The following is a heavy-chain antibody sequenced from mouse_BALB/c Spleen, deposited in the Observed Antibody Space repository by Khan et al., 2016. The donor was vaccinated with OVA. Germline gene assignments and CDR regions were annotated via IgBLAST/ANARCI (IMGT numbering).Heavy chain of an antibody. D-gene: IGHD1-1*01. V-gene: IGHV5-9-3*01. CDR2: ISSGGDNI. Sequence: EVELVESGGDLVKPGGSLKLSCSASGFTFSTYAMSWVRQTPEKRLEWVATISSGGDNIYYPDSVKRRFTISRDNAKNTLYLQMSGLRSEDTAMYYCARHNYGPFAYWGQGTLVTVSA. J-gene: IGHJ3*01. CDR3: ARHNYGPFAY. CDR1: GFTFSTYA.